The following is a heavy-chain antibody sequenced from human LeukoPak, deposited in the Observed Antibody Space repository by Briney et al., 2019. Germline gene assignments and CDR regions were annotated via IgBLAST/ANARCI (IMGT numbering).Heavy chain of an antibody. CDR1: GFTFSSYS. CDR2: ITTRSAT. Sequence: GGSLRLSCAASGFTFSSYSMYWVRQAPGKGLEWVSYITTRSATFHTDSVKGRFTISRDNAKDSVYLQMNSLRADDTAVYYCARVRGAGLQYYYMDVWGKGTTVTVSS. D-gene: IGHD1-26*01. J-gene: IGHJ6*03. CDR3: ARVRGAGLQYYYMDV. V-gene: IGHV3-48*01.